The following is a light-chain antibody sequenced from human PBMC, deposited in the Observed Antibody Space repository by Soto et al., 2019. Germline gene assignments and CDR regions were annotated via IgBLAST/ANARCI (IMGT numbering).Light chain of an antibody. CDR3: QSFDSSMDGWV. V-gene: IGLV1-40*01. CDR1: SSNIGAGHD. CDR2: ANT. Sequence: QSVLTQPPSVSGAPGQRVTISCTGSSSNIGAGHDVHWYQQIPETAPRLLVSANTNRPSGVPDRFSGSNSGTSASLAITGLQAEDEADYYCQSFDSSMDGWVFGGGTKPTLL. J-gene: IGLJ3*02.